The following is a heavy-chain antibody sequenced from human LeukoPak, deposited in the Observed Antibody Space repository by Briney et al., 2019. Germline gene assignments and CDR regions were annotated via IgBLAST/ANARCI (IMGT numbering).Heavy chain of an antibody. Sequence: GGSLRLSCAASGFTFDDYAMHWVRQAPGKGLEWVSLISWDGGSTYYADSVKGRFTISRDNAKNSLYLQMNSLRAEDTAVYYCARGRRYSSGWTSTRYYYYMDVWGKGTTVTVSS. CDR1: GFTFDDYA. CDR3: ARGRRYSSGWTSTRYYYYMDV. V-gene: IGHV3-43D*03. D-gene: IGHD6-19*01. J-gene: IGHJ6*03. CDR2: ISWDGGST.